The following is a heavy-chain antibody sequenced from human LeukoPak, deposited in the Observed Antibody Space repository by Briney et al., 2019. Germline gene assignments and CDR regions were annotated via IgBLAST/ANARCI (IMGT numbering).Heavy chain of an antibody. CDR3: AKSNGYGLIDI. CDR1: GGSISNYY. CDR2: IFYSGST. Sequence: TPSETLSLTCTVSGGSISNYYWGWVRQPPGKALEWIGNIFYSGSTYYSPSLKSRVTISLDTSRNQFSLKLNSVTAADTAVYYCAKSNGYGLIDIWGQGTMVTVSS. D-gene: IGHD3-22*01. J-gene: IGHJ3*02. V-gene: IGHV4-59*12.